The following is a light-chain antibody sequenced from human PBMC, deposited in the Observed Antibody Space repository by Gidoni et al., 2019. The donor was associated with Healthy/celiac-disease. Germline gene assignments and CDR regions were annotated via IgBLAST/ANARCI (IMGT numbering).Light chain of an antibody. Sequence: QSALTQPASVSGSPGQSITISCTGTSSDVGGYNYVSWYQQHPGKAPQLMIYDVSNRPSVVSNRFSGSKSGNTASLTISGLQAEDEADYYCSSYTSSSTPYVVFGGGTKLTVL. CDR3: SSYTSSSTPYVV. V-gene: IGLV2-14*01. CDR1: SSDVGGYNY. J-gene: IGLJ2*01. CDR2: DVS.